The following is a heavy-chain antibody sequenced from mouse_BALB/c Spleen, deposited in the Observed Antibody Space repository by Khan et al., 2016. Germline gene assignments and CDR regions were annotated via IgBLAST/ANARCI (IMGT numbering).Heavy chain of an antibody. J-gene: IGHJ4*01. CDR2: IDPFNGGT. Sequence: VRLQQSGPELMKPGASVKISCKASGYSFTSYYMHWVKQSHGKSLEWIGYIDPFNGGTSYNQKFKGKATLTVDKSSSIAYMHLSSLTSEDSAVYYCASSTQSFYAMDYWGQGTSVTVSS. V-gene: IGHV1S135*01. D-gene: IGHD1-1*01. CDR1: GYSFTSYY. CDR3: ASSTQSFYAMDY.